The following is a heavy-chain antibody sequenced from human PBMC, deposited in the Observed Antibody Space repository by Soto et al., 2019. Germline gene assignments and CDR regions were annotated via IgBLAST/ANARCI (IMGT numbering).Heavy chain of an antibody. Sequence: SETLSLTCSVSGGSISSGGYYWSWIRQHPGKVLEWIGYIYYSGSNYYNPSLKSRATISVDASKNQFSLMLSSVTAADTAVCYCAISPPTTIYYYCGMDVWGQGTTVTVSS. D-gene: IGHD1-1*01. CDR1: GGSISSGGYY. CDR2: IYYSGSN. J-gene: IGHJ6*02. V-gene: IGHV4-31*03. CDR3: AISPPTTIYYYCGMDV.